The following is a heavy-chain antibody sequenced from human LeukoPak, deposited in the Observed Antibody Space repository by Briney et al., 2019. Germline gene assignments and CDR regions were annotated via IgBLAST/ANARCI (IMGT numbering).Heavy chain of an antibody. Sequence: ASVKVSCKASGYTFSNYGISWVRQAPGQGLEWMGWISGYNGNKKYVQKLQGRVTMTTDTSTSTAYMELRSLRSDDTAMYYCARRGGKNYGDYLLYYYYMDVWGKGTTVTVSS. D-gene: IGHD4-17*01. CDR2: ISGYNGNK. V-gene: IGHV1-18*01. CDR3: ARRGGKNYGDYLLYYYYMDV. J-gene: IGHJ6*03. CDR1: GYTFSNYG.